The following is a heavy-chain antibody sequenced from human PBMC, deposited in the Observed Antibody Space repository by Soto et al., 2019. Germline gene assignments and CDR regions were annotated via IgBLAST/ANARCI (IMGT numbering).Heavy chain of an antibody. D-gene: IGHD3-22*01. CDR1: GYTFTSYG. CDR3: AREDASGSSLYYYYGMDV. CDR2: ISAYNGNT. V-gene: IGHV1-18*01. J-gene: IGHJ6*02. Sequence: QVQLVQSGAEVKKPGASVKVSCKASGYTFTSYGISWVRQAPGQGLECMGWISAYNGNTNYAQKLQGRVTMTTETYTSRAYMELRSLRSDDTAVYYCAREDASGSSLYYYYGMDVWGQGTTVTVSS.